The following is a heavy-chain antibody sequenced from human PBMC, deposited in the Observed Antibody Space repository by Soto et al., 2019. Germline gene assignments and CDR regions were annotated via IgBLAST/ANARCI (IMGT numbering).Heavy chain of an antibody. Sequence: NPSETLSLTCTVSGDSMTNNYWGWIRQPPGKGLEWIGYVYYSGATNYNPSLKSRVSMSPDPSRNQFSLKLTSVTAADTAVYYCAXAMGDWGTYNYYYGMDVWGQGTMVTVSS. CDR3: AXAMGDWGTYNYYYGMDV. V-gene: IGHV4-59*01. CDR1: GDSMTNNY. J-gene: IGHJ6*02. D-gene: IGHD3-16*01. CDR2: VYYSGAT.